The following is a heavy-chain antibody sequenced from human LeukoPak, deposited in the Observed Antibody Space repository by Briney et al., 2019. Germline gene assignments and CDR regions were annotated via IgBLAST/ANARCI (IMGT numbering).Heavy chain of an antibody. Sequence: SQTLSLTCTVSGGSISSGSYYWSWIRQPAGKGLEWIGRIYTSGSTNCNPSLKSRVTISVDTSKNQFSLKLSSVTAADTAVYHCARAGYCSSTSCPPGFDYWGQGTLVTVSS. J-gene: IGHJ4*02. D-gene: IGHD2-2*01. CDR3: ARAGYCSSTSCPPGFDY. CDR1: GGSISSGSYY. CDR2: IYTSGST. V-gene: IGHV4-61*02.